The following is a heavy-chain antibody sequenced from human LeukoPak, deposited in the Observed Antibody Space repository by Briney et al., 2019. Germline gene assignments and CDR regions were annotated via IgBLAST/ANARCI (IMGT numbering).Heavy chain of an antibody. V-gene: IGHV1-24*01. CDR1: GYTLTELS. D-gene: IGHD3-10*01. Sequence: ASVKVSCKVSGYTLTELSMHWVRQAPGKGLEWMGGFDPEDGETIYAQKFQGRVTMTEDTSTDTAYMELSGLRSEDTAVYYCATVLSMGPIRGVRGVNWFDPWGQGTLVTVSS. CDR3: ATVLSMGPIRGVRGVNWFDP. J-gene: IGHJ5*02. CDR2: FDPEDGET.